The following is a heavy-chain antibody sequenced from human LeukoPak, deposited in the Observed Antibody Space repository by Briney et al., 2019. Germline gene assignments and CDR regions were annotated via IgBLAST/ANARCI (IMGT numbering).Heavy chain of an antibody. J-gene: IGHJ4*02. CDR3: ANGGYYYDSSGYYYSQPPNDY. Sequence: GGSLRLSCAASGFSFGGYAMSWVRQAPGKGLEWVSAISGSGGSTYYADSVKGRFTISRDNSKNTLYLQMNSLRAEDTAVYYCANGGYYYDSSGYYYSQPPNDYWGQGTLVTVSS. CDR1: GFSFGGYA. CDR2: ISGSGGST. V-gene: IGHV3-23*01. D-gene: IGHD3-22*01.